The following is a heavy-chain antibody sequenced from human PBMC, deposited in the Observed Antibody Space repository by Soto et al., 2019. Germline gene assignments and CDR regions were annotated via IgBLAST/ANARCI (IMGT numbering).Heavy chain of an antibody. CDR2: INHSGST. CDR1: GGSFSGYY. D-gene: IGHD2-2*01. CDR3: ARGFYCSSTSCSHYYYYMDV. V-gene: IGHV4-34*01. Sequence: SETLSLTWAVYGGSFSGYYWSWIRQPPGKGLEWVGEINHSGSTNYNPSLKSRVTISVDTSKNQFSLKLSSVTAADTAVYYCARGFYCSSTSCSHYYYYMDVWGKGTTVTVSS. J-gene: IGHJ6*03.